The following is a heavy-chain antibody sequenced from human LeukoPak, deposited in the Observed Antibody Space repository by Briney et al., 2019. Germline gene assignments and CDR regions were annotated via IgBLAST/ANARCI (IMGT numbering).Heavy chain of an antibody. CDR2: ISGSGGST. CDR1: GFTFSSYA. V-gene: IGHV3-23*01. Sequence: GGSLRLSCAASGFTFSSYAMSSVRQAPGKGLEWVSAISGSGGSTYYADSVKGRFTNSRDNTKNTLSLQMNSLRAEDTAVYYCAKAFYSSGWFPSDYWGQGTLVTVSS. CDR3: AKAFYSSGWFPSDY. J-gene: IGHJ4*02. D-gene: IGHD6-19*01.